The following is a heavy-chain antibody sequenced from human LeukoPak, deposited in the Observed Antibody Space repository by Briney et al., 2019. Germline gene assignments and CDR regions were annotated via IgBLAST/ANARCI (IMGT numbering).Heavy chain of an antibody. D-gene: IGHD5-18*01. Sequence: KTSETLSLTCTVAGGSISSYYWSWIRQPPGKGLVWTGYIYYSGSTNYNPSLKSRVTISVDTSKNQFSLKLSSVTAADTAVYYCARETGVLDTAMVKAFDIWGQGTMVTVSS. V-gene: IGHV4-59*01. J-gene: IGHJ3*02. CDR3: ARETGVLDTAMVKAFDI. CDR1: GGSISSYY. CDR2: IYYSGST.